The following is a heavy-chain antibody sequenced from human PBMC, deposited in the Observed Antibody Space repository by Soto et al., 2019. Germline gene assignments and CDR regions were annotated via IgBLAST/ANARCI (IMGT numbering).Heavy chain of an antibody. CDR1: GFTFSSYA. V-gene: IGHV3-23*01. J-gene: IGHJ4*02. D-gene: IGHD3-3*01. Sequence: GGSLRLSYAASGFTFSSYAMSWVRQAPGKGLEWVSAISGSGGSTYYADSVKGRFTISRDNSKNTLYLQMTSLRAEDTDVYYCGNNWYVNGMYYDYWSGYAYYFDYWGQGT. CDR2: ISGSGGST. CDR3: GNNWYVNGMYYDYWSGYAYYFDY.